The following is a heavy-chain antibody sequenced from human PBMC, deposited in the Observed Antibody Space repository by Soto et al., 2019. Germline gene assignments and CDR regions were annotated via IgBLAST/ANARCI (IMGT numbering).Heavy chain of an antibody. Sequence: GGSRRRSWGVSGFTFSSFEMNWVRQTPGKGLEWLSYIGRSGETIYYADSVKGRFTISRDNAKSSLFLQMTGLRDEDTGIYYCARDSRGGAARRPTFYYWGRGTLVTVSS. J-gene: IGHJ4*02. V-gene: IGHV3-48*03. CDR1: GFTFSSFE. CDR2: IGRSGETI. D-gene: IGHD6-6*01. CDR3: ARDSRGGAARRPTFYY.